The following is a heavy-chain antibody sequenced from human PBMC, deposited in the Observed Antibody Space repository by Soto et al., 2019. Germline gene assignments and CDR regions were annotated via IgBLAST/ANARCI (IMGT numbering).Heavy chain of an antibody. CDR2: IWSDGSNK. CDR1: GFTFSSYG. J-gene: IGHJ4*02. V-gene: IGHV3-33*06. Sequence: QVQLVESGGGVVQPGRSLRLSCAASGFTFSSYGMHWVRQAPGKGLEWVAVIWSDGSNKYYADSVKGRFTISRDNSKNTLYLQVNSLRAEDTSVYYCAQEFWSGPFDYWGQGTLVTVSS. D-gene: IGHD3-3*01. CDR3: AQEFWSGPFDY.